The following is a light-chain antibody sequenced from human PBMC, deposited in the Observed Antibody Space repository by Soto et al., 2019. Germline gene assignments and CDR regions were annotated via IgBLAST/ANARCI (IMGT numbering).Light chain of an antibody. CDR2: ATS. CDR1: QSISSY. V-gene: IGKV1-39*01. J-gene: IGKJ1*01. CDR3: QQSFSTPRT. Sequence: DIQMTQSPSSLSASVGDRVTITCRASQSISSYLNWYQQKPGKAPKILIYATSSLQSGVPSRFSGSGSGTDFTLTISSLQPEDFATYYCQQSFSTPRTFAQGTKVDIK.